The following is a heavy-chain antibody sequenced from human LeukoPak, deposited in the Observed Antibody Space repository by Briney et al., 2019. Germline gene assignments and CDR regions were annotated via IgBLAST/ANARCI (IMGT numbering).Heavy chain of an antibody. CDR1: GDSISSGDYY. V-gene: IGHV4-61*02. CDR3: ARRSYYYGSGSYNYYSMDV. Sequence: PSETLSLTCTVSGDSISSGDYYWSWIRQPAGKGLEWIGRIYTSGSTNYNPSLKSRVTISVDTSKNQFSLKLSSVTAADTAVYYCARRSYYYGSGSYNYYSMDVWGKGTTVTVSS. J-gene: IGHJ6*03. CDR2: IYTSGST. D-gene: IGHD3-10*01.